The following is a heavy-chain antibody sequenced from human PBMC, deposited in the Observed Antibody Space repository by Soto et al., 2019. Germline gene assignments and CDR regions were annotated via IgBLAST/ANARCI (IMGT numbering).Heavy chain of an antibody. J-gene: IGHJ6*02. V-gene: IGHV4-38-2*02. CDR3: ARDQLTTAEVGVQWDHHRYYYHGMDV. Sequence: SETLSLTCAVSGYSISSGYYWGWIRQPPGKGLEWIGSIYHSGSTYYNPSLKSRVTISVDTSKNQFSLKLSSVTAADTAVYYCARDQLTTAEVGVQWDHHRYYYHGMDVWGQGTTVTVSS. CDR1: GYSISSGYY. CDR2: IYHSGST. D-gene: IGHD4-17*01.